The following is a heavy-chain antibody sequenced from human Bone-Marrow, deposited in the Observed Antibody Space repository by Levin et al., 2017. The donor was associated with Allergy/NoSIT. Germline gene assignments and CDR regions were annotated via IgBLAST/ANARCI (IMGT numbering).Heavy chain of an antibody. V-gene: IGHV3-9*01. J-gene: IGHJ4*02. D-gene: IGHD6-25*01. Sequence: PGGSLRLSCAASGFTFDDHAMHWVRQAPGKGLEWVSGISWNSGSISYADSVKGRFTISRDNAKNSLYLQMNSLRAEDTALYYCAKDTAADPYYFDYWGQGTLVTVSS. CDR1: GFTFDDHA. CDR3: AKDTAADPYYFDY. CDR2: ISWNSGSI.